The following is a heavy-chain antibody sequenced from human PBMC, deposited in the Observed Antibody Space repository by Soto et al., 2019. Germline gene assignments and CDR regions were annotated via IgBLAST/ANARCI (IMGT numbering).Heavy chain of an antibody. CDR1: GFSLSTSVVG. CDR2: IYWDDDK. J-gene: IGHJ5*02. Sequence: SGPTLVNPTQTLTLTCTFSGFSLSTSVVGVGWIRHPPGKALEWLALIYWDDDKRYSPSLKSRLTITKDTSKNQVVLTMTNMDHVDTATYYCAHREYSSSYYSSGVWFDPWGQGTLVTVSS. D-gene: IGHD6-6*01. V-gene: IGHV2-5*02. CDR3: AHREYSSSYYSSGVWFDP.